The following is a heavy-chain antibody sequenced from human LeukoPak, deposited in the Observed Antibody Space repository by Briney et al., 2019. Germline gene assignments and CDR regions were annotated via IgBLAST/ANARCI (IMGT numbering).Heavy chain of an antibody. V-gene: IGHV3-21*04. CDR2: ISSSSTYT. CDR3: AKGLERESRLES. CDR1: GFTFSSYS. J-gene: IGHJ4*02. D-gene: IGHD1-1*01. Sequence: KTGGSLRLSCAASGFTFSSYSMNWVRQAPGKGLEWVSSISSSSTYTYYADSVQGRFTISSDNSKNTVFLQMFNLRAEDAALYYCAKGLERESRLESWGQGTQVTVSS.